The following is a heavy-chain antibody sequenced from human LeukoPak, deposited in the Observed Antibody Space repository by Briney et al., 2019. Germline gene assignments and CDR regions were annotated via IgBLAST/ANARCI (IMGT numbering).Heavy chain of an antibody. J-gene: IGHJ5*02. Sequence: PSETLSLTCTVSGGSISSSGYYWGWIRQPPGKGLEWIGSIYYTGSTYYNSSLKSRVTISVDTSKNHFSLKLSSVTAADTAVYYCARPHCSGGSCNEEENGWFDPWGQGTLVTVSS. CDR3: ARPHCSGGSCNEEENGWFDP. CDR2: IYYTGST. CDR1: GGSISSSGYY. D-gene: IGHD2-15*01. V-gene: IGHV4-39*02.